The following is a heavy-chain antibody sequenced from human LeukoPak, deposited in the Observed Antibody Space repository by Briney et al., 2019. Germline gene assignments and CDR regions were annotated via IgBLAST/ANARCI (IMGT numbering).Heavy chain of an antibody. V-gene: IGHV1-69*13. CDR3: ASSIAARPNGFDY. CDR1: GGTFSSYA. J-gene: IGHJ4*02. D-gene: IGHD6-6*01. Sequence: SVKVSCKASGGTFSSYAISWVRQAPGQGLEWMGGIIPIFGTANYAQKFQGRVTITADESTSTAYMELSSLRSEDTAVYYCASSIAARPNGFDYWGQGTLVTVSS. CDR2: IIPIFGTA.